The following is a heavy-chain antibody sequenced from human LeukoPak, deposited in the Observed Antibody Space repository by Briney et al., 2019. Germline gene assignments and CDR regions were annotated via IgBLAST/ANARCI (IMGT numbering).Heavy chain of an antibody. CDR3: ARQGGDYYTYYGMDV. CDR1: GYSFTSYW. CDR2: IYPGDSDT. J-gene: IGHJ6*02. D-gene: IGHD4-17*01. V-gene: IGHV5-51*01. Sequence: GESLKISCKGSGYSFTSYWIGWVRQMPGKGLEWMGIIYPGDSDTRYSPSFQGQVTISADKSISTAYLQWSSLKASDTAMYYCARQGGDYYTYYGMDVWGQGTTVTVSS.